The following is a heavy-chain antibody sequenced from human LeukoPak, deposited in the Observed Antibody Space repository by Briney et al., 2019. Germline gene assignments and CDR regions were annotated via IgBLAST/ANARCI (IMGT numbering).Heavy chain of an antibody. CDR2: IYSGGGRT. D-gene: IGHD4-17*01. CDR3: ARYENGDNFPSPMDV. V-gene: IGHV3-53*01. J-gene: IGHJ6*02. CDR1: GFTVSSNY. Sequence: GGSLRLSCAASGFTVSSNYMSWVRQAPGKGLEWVSVIYSGGGRTYYADSVKGRFTISRDNSNNTPYLQMNSLRAEDTAVYYCARYENGDNFPSPMDVWGQGTTVTVSS.